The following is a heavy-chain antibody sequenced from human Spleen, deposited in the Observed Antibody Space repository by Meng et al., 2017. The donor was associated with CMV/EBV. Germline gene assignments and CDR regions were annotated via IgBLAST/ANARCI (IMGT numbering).Heavy chain of an antibody. CDR2: ISGSGGST. V-gene: IGHV3-23*01. J-gene: IGHJ4*02. CDR1: GFTFSSYA. Sequence: GGSLRLSCAASGFTFSSYAMSWVRQAPGKGLEWVSAISGSGGSTYYADSVKGRFTISRDNSKNTLYLQMNSLRAEDTAVYYCAKGGEYQLLAPSDYWGQGTLVTVSS. CDR3: AKGGEYQLLAPSDY. D-gene: IGHD2-2*01.